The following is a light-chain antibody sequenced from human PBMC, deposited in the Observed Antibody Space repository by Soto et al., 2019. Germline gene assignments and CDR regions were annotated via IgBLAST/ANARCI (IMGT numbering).Light chain of an antibody. CDR1: SSDVGAYNL. Sequence: LTQPASVSGSPEQSITISCTGTSSDVGAYNLVSWYQQHPGKAPKLIIYEGSKRPSGISHRFSGSKSDNTASLTISGLRAEDEAHYHCCSYAGSRTFVFGGGTQLTVL. CDR2: EGS. J-gene: IGLJ3*02. V-gene: IGLV2-23*01. CDR3: CSYAGSRTFV.